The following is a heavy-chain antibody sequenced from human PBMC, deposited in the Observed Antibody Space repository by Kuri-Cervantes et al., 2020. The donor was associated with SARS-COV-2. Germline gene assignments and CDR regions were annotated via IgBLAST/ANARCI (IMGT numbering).Heavy chain of an antibody. CDR1: GFTFSDYY. CDR2: ISSSGSTI. Sequence: GGSLRLSCAASGFTFSDYYMSWIRQAPGKGLEWVSYISSSGSTIYYADSVKGRFTISRDNAKNSLYLQMNSLRAEDTAVYYCARVPILIAVAGTGVFDYWGQGTLVTVSS. CDR3: ARVPILIAVAGTGVFDY. J-gene: IGHJ4*02. D-gene: IGHD6-19*01. V-gene: IGHV3-11*04.